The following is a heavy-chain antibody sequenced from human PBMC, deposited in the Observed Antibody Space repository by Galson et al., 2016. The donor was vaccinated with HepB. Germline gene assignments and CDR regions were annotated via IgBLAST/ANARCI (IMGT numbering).Heavy chain of an antibody. J-gene: IGHJ4*02. Sequence: QSGAEVKKPGESLRISCMGSGYNFITYWISWVRQMPGKGLEWMRITYPRESDTRYSPSFHSQVTISADKSISTLYLHWSSLKASDTAMYYCARVMGQWLPYFWGQGTLVTVSS. CDR1: GYNFITYW. CDR2: TYPRESDT. V-gene: IGHV5-51*01. D-gene: IGHD6-19*01. CDR3: ARVMGQWLPYF.